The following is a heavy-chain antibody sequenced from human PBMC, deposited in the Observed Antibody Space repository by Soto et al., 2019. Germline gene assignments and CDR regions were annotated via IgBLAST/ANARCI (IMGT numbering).Heavy chain of an antibody. D-gene: IGHD1-1*01. CDR2: INPNSGGT. CDR3: AREPATAKPEGVDF. CDR1: GYTFSDYY. V-gene: IGHV1-2*02. J-gene: IGHJ4*02. Sequence: QVQLVQSGAEVRKPGASVKVSCKASGYTFSDYYIHWVRQAPGQGLEWMGWINPNSGGTKYAPMFQGGVTMTRYTSITTAYMELSRLRSGDTAVYYWAREPATAKPEGVDFWGQGTLVTVSS.